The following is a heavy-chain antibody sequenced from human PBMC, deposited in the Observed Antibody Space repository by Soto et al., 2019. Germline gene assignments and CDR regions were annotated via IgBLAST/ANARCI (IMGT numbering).Heavy chain of an antibody. CDR2: LYYSGTT. CDR1: GASISTQS. CDR3: AGGLSWSPYFES. V-gene: IGHV4-59*11. Sequence: QVQLQESGPGLVKPSETLSLTCTVSGASISTQSWNWIRQGPGKGLEWIGYLYYSGTTNYNPSLKSRVTLSADTSKTQVSLKLTSVTAADTAVYFCAGGLSWSPYFESWGQGILVTVSS. J-gene: IGHJ4*02. D-gene: IGHD3-3*01.